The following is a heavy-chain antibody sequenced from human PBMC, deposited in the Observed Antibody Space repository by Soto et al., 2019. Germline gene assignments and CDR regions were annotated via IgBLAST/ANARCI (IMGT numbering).Heavy chain of an antibody. CDR2: IYPGDSDT. CDR1: GYSFTSYW. Sequence: GESLKISCKGSGYSFTSYWIGWVRQMPGKGLEWMGIIYPGDSDTRYSPSFQGQVTISADKSISTAYLQWSSLKASDTAMYYCARPTYYYDSSGLNHDAFDIWGQGQWSPSPQ. J-gene: IGHJ3*02. CDR3: ARPTYYYDSSGLNHDAFDI. D-gene: IGHD3-22*01. V-gene: IGHV5-51*01.